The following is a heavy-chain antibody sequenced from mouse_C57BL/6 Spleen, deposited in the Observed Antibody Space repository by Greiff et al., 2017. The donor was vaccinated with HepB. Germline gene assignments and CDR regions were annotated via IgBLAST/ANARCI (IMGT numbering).Heavy chain of an antibody. CDR1: GFPITSGYY. J-gene: IGHJ4*01. Sequence: VQLQESGPGLVKPSQSLFLTCSITGFPITSGYYWIWIRQSPGKPLEWMGYITHSGETFYNPSLQSPISITRETSKNQFFLQLNSVTTEDTAMYYCAGAGGPYYYAMDYWGQGTSVTVSS. CDR2: ITHSGET. D-gene: IGHD3-3*01. CDR3: AGAGGPYYYAMDY. V-gene: IGHV12-3*01.